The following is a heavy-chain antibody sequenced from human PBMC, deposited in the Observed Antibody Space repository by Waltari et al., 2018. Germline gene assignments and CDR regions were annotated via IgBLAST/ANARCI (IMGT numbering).Heavy chain of an antibody. CDR3: ARLFNHYIDV. CDR1: GCSISTNNFY. J-gene: IGHJ6*03. CDR2: VHYTGNP. Sequence: QLQLQESGPGLVKSSETLSLICSVSGCSISTNNFYWGGIRQTPGKGLEWIGRVHYTGNPYYNPPLKHRVTISVDSSKNECSLRLRSVTASDTAVYYCARLFNHYIDVWGRGTAVTVSS. V-gene: IGHV4-39*01.